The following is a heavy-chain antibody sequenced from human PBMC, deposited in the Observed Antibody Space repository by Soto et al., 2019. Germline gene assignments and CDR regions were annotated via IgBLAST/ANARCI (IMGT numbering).Heavy chain of an antibody. Sequence: ASVKVSCKASGYTFTSYGISWVRQAPGQGLEWMGWVSAYNGNTNYAQKLQGRVTMTTDTSTSTAYMELRSLRSDDTAGYYCARGYYYDSSGSNDDWGQGTLVTVSS. J-gene: IGHJ4*02. CDR2: VSAYNGNT. CDR1: GYTFTSYG. V-gene: IGHV1-18*04. CDR3: ARGYYYDSSGSNDD. D-gene: IGHD3-22*01.